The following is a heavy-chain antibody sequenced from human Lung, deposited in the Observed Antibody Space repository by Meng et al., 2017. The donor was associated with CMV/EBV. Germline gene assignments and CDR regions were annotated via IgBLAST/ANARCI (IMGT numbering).Heavy chain of an antibody. CDR3: ARGFLSFVRVFDY. J-gene: IGHJ4*02. CDR2: INHSGST. V-gene: IGHV4-34*01. D-gene: IGHD2/OR15-2a*01. CDR1: GGSFSGYY. Sequence: QVQLQQWGAGLLKASETLSLPCAVYGGSFSGYYWSWIRQPPGKGLEWIGEINHSGSTNYNPSLKSRVTISVDTSKNQFSLKLSSVTAADTAVYYCARGFLSFVRVFDYWGQGTLVTVSS.